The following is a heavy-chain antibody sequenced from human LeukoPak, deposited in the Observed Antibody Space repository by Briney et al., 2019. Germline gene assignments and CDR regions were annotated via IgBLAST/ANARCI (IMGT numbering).Heavy chain of an antibody. CDR3: AKWGDYDVLTGYYVCDY. J-gene: IGHJ4*02. Sequence: GGSLRLSCAASGFTFSNYAMSWVRQAPGKGLEWVSAITGGGSGIYYADSMKSRFTISRDNSKNTLYLQINSLRAEDTAVYYCAKWGDYDVLTGYYVCDYWGQGTLVTVSS. CDR2: ITGGGSGI. D-gene: IGHD3-9*01. V-gene: IGHV3-23*01. CDR1: GFTFSNYA.